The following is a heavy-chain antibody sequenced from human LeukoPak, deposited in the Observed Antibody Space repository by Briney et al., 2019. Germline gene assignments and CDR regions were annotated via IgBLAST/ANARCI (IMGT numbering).Heavy chain of an antibody. CDR3: ARSPHILTGENFDF. Sequence: GASVKVSCKASGYTFTSYAMHWVRQAPGQRLEWMGWINAGNGNTKYSQEFQGRVTITRDTSASTAYMELSRLRSDDTAVFYCARSPHILTGENFDFWGQGTLVTVSS. CDR2: INAGNGNT. V-gene: IGHV1-3*01. D-gene: IGHD3-9*01. J-gene: IGHJ4*02. CDR1: GYTFTSYA.